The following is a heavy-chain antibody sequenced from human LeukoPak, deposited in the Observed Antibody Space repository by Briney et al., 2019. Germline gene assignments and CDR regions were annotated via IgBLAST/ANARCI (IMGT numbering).Heavy chain of an antibody. J-gene: IGHJ4*02. V-gene: IGHV3-7*01. CDR1: GFTFSSYW. CDR3: AKVRAAAAGPIDY. Sequence: GGSLRLSCAASGFTFSSYWMSWVRQAPGKGLEWVANIKQDGSEKYYVDSVKGRFTISRDNAKNSLYLQMNSLRAEDTAVYYCAKVRAAAAGPIDYWGQGTLVTVSS. CDR2: IKQDGSEK. D-gene: IGHD6-13*01.